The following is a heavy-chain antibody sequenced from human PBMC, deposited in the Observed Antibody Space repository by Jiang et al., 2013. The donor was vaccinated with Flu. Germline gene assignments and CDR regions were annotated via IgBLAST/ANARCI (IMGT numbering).Heavy chain of an antibody. J-gene: IGHJ6*02. CDR3: ARDLIGFLGDYYYGMDV. Sequence: RQPAGKGLEWIGRIYTSGSTNYNPSLKSRVTISVDTSKNQFSLKLSSVTAADTAVYYCARDLIGFLGDYYYGMDVWGQGTTVTVSS. CDR2: IYTSGST. D-gene: IGHD3-3*02. V-gene: IGHV4-61*02.